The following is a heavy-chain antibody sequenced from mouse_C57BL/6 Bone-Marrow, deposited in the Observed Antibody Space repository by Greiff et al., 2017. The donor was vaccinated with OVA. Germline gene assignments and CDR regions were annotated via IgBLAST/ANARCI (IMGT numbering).Heavy chain of an antibody. CDR3: ATDY. J-gene: IGHJ2*01. Sequence: QVQLQQPGAELVRPGSSVKLSCKASGYTFTSYWMDWVKQRPGQGLEWIGNSYPSDSETHYNQKFKDKATLTVDKSSSTAYMQLDGLTSEDSAVYYCATDYWGQGNALTVSA. CDR2: SYPSDSET. V-gene: IGHV1-61*01. CDR1: GYTFTSYW.